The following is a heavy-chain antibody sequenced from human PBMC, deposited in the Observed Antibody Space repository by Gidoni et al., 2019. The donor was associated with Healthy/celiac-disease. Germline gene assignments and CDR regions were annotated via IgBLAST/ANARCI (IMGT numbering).Heavy chain of an antibody. CDR2: INSDGSST. CDR1: GFTFSSYW. CDR3: ARVHITMVRGVIRNRAFDI. J-gene: IGHJ3*02. V-gene: IGHV3-74*01. D-gene: IGHD3-10*01. Sequence: EVQLVESGGGLVQPGGSLRLSCAASGFTFSSYWMPWVRQAPGKGLLWGSRINSDGSSTSYADSVKGRFTISRDNAKNTLYLQMNSLRAEDTAVYYCARVHITMVRGVIRNRAFDIWGQGTMVTVSS.